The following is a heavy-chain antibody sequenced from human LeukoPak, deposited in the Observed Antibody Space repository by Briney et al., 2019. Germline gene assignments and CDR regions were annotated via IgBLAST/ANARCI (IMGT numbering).Heavy chain of an antibody. J-gene: IGHJ6*03. CDR1: GFAFDDYA. V-gene: IGHV3-9*03. CDR3: AKDIGPYYYYYYMDV. CDR2: ISWNSGSI. Sequence: GGSLRLSCAASGFAFDDYAMHWVRPAPGQGLVWGSGISWNSGSIGYADPVKGRFTISRDNAKDSLYLQMNSLRAEHMALYYCAKDIGPYYYYYYMDVWGKGTTVTVSS.